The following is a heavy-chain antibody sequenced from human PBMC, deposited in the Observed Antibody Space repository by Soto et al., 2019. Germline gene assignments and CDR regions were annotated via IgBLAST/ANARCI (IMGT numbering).Heavy chain of an antibody. CDR1: GGSISSGGYY. D-gene: IGHD3-16*01. Sequence: QVQLQESGPGLVKPSQTLSLTCTVSGGSISSGGYYWSWIRQHPGKGLEWIGYIYYRGSTYYNPSLKSRVTISVDTSKNQFSLKLRSVTAADTAVYYCARDVARGGNFDYWGQGTLVTVSS. CDR2: IYYRGST. V-gene: IGHV4-31*03. J-gene: IGHJ4*02. CDR3: ARDVARGGNFDY.